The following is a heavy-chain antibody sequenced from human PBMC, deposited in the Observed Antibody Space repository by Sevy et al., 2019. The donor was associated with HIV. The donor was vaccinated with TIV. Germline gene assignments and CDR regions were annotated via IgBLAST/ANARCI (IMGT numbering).Heavy chain of an antibody. Sequence: ASVKVSCKASGYMFTKYYIHWVRQAPGQGLECMGIINPSGGGTNYAQKFQGRVTMTRETSTSTVYMEMSSLRSEDTAVYYCARVDSCGGDCYYFDYWGQGTLVTVSS. CDR1: GYMFTKYY. D-gene: IGHD2-21*02. J-gene: IGHJ4*02. CDR3: ARVDSCGGDCYYFDY. CDR2: INPSGGGT. V-gene: IGHV1-46*01.